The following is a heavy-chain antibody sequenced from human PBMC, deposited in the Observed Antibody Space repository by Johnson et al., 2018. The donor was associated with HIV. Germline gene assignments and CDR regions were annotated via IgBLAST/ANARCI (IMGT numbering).Heavy chain of an antibody. CDR2: IYSVGST. Sequence: EVQLMESGGGLIQPGGSLTLSCAASGFTVSSNYMSWVRQAPGKGLEWVSIIYSVGSTYYLGSVKGRFTISRENAKSSLYMQMNSLRAEDTAVYYCSRERVWYYDRSGDVAFDIWCQGTMVTVSS. CDR1: GFTVSSNY. V-gene: IGHV3-53*01. D-gene: IGHD3-22*01. CDR3: SRERVWYYDRSGDVAFDI. J-gene: IGHJ3*02.